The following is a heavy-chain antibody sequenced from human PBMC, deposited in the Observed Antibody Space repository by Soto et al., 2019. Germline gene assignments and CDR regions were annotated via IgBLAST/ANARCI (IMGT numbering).Heavy chain of an antibody. D-gene: IGHD3-22*01. CDR2: IIPIFGTA. CDR3: AMGITMIVVVIKPSRFDY. CDR1: GVTFSSYA. J-gene: IGHJ4*02. Sequence: SVKVSCKASGVTFSSYAISWVRQAPGQGLEWMGGIIPIFGTANYAQKFQGRVTITADKSTSTAYMELSSLRSEDTAVYYCAMGITMIVVVIKPSRFDYWGEGTLVTSPQ. V-gene: IGHV1-69*06.